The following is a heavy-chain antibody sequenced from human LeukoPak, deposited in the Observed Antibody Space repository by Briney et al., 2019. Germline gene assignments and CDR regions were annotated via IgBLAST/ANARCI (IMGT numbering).Heavy chain of an antibody. CDR1: GYTFTGYY. D-gene: IGHD6-19*01. Sequence: ASVKVSCKASGYTFTGYYMHWVRQAPGQGLEWMGWINPNSGGTNYAQKFQGRVTMTRDTSISTAYMELSRLRSDDTAVYYSARIPWLVLGGAFDIWGQGTMVTVSS. CDR2: INPNSGGT. CDR3: ARIPWLVLGGAFDI. J-gene: IGHJ3*02. V-gene: IGHV1-2*02.